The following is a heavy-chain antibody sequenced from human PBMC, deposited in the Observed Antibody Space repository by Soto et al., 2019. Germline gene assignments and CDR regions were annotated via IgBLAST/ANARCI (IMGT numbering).Heavy chain of an antibody. J-gene: IGHJ6*02. CDR3: ARENSIAVAGTQRYYYYGMDV. Sequence: PGGSLRLSCAASGFTFSGYGMHWVRQAPGKGLEWVAVIWYDGSNKYYADSVKGRFTISRDNSKNTLYLQMNSLRAEDTAVYYCARENSIAVAGTQRYYYYGMDVWGQGTTVTVSS. D-gene: IGHD6-19*01. CDR1: GFTFSGYG. V-gene: IGHV3-33*01. CDR2: IWYDGSNK.